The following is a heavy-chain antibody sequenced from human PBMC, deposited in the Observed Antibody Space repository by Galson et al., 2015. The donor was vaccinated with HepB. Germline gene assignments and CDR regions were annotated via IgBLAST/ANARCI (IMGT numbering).Heavy chain of an antibody. V-gene: IGHV4-4*08. J-gene: IGHJ3*01. Sequence: SETLSLTCTVSGASVNTYYWSWLRQSPGKGLEWLGYIYHSSTPNYNPSLNSRVTMSLDTSKNHRSLKLTSVTAADTALYYCAKRTLGGGGLDAFDVWGQGTMVTVSS. CDR1: GASVNTYY. CDR2: IYHSSTP. CDR3: AKRTLGGGGLDAFDV. D-gene: IGHD2-15*01.